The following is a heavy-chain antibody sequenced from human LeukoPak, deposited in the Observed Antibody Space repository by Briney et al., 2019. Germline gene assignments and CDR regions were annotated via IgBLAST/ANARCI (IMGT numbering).Heavy chain of an antibody. D-gene: IGHD5-18*01. CDR2: ISGSGGST. CDR3: AKDRKGGYSYGLLFDY. J-gene: IGHJ4*02. CDR1: GFTFSSYA. V-gene: IGHV3-23*01. Sequence: GGSLRLSCAASGFTFSSYAMSWVRQAPGKGLEWVSAISGSGGSTYYADSVKGRLSISRDSSKNTLYLQMNSLRAEDTAVYYCAKDRKGGYSYGLLFDYWGREPWSPSPQ.